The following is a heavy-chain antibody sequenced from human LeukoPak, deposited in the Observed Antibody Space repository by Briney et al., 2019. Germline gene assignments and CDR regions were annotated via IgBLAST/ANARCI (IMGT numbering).Heavy chain of an antibody. CDR1: GYTFTDYY. D-gene: IGHD2-2*01. CDR3: ARRYCSSTSCYYFDY. Sequence: ASVKVSCKASGYTFTDYYMHWVRQAPGQGLEWMGWINVNRGGTNYAQRFQGRVTMTRDTSITTAHMELSRLKSDDTAVYYCARRYCSSTSCYYFDYWGQGTLVTVSS. CDR2: INVNRGGT. V-gene: IGHV1-2*02. J-gene: IGHJ4*02.